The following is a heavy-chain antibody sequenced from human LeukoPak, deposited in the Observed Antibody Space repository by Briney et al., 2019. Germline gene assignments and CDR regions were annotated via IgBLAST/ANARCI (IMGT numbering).Heavy chain of an antibody. V-gene: IGHV3-66*02. CDR1: GFTVSGSY. CDR3: ARHVRTVYYSYFDY. CDR2: VYSGGST. J-gene: IGHJ4*02. Sequence: GGSLRLSCAASGFTVSGSYMSWVRQAPGKGLEWVSVVYSGGSTYYADSVKGRFTISRDNSKNMLYLQMNSLRAEDTAVYYCARHVRTVYYSYFDYWGQGTLVTVSS. D-gene: IGHD3-9*01.